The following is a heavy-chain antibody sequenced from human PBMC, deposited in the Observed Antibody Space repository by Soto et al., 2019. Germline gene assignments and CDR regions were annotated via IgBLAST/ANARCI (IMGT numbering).Heavy chain of an antibody. Sequence: PGGSLRLSCAASGFTFSDYYMSWIRQAPGKGLEWVSYISSSSSYTNYADSVKGRFTISRDNAKNSLYLQMNSLRAEDTAVYYCAGDRPSGNYGMDVWGQGTTVTVSS. J-gene: IGHJ6*02. CDR2: ISSSSSYT. V-gene: IGHV3-11*06. D-gene: IGHD1-26*01. CDR1: GFTFSDYY. CDR3: AGDRPSGNYGMDV.